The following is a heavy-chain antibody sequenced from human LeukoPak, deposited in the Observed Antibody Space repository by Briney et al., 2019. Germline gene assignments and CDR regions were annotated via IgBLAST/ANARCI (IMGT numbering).Heavy chain of an antibody. CDR3: ARDLSPPMLYGDITYYYYYMDV. V-gene: IGHV1-2*02. D-gene: IGHD2-8*01. J-gene: IGHJ6*03. Sequence: GASVKVSCKASGYTFIDYCLHWVRQAPGQGLEWMGWINPNSGATKFAQKFQGRVTMTRDTSISTAYIELNWLKSDDTAVYYCARDLSPPMLYGDITYYYYYMDVWGKGTTVTVSS. CDR2: INPNSGAT. CDR1: GYTFIDYC.